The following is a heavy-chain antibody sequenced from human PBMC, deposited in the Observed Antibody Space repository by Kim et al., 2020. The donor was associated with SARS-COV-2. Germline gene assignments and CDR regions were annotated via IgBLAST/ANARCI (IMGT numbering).Heavy chain of an antibody. V-gene: IGHV3-23*01. CDR3: AKETSSGWY. J-gene: IGHJ4*02. CDR2: GGST. D-gene: IGHD6-19*01. Sequence: GGSTYYADSVKGRFTISRDNSKNTLYLQRNSLRAEDTAVYYCAKETSSGWYWGQGTLVTVSS.